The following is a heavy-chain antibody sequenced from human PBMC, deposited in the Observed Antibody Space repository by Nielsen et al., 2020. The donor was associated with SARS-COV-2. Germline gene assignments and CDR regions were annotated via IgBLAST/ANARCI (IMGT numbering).Heavy chain of an antibody. CDR1: GFTFSSYA. CDR2: ISSSSSYI. D-gene: IGHD2-2*01. V-gene: IGHV3-21*01. Sequence: GGSLRLSCAASGFTFSSYAMNWVRQAPGKGLEWVSSISSSSSYIYYADSVKGRFTISRDNAKNSLYLQMNSLRAEDTAVYYCARDRCSSTSCYYMDVWGKGTTVTVSS. CDR3: ARDRCSSTSCYYMDV. J-gene: IGHJ6*03.